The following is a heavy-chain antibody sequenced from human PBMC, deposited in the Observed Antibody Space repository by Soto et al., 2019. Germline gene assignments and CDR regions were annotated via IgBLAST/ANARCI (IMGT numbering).Heavy chain of an antibody. CDR2: IKSKTDGGTT. D-gene: IGHD4-17*01. V-gene: IGHV3-15*01. J-gene: IGHJ6*03. CDR3: TTVEVTDYPDYYYYMDV. Sequence: EVQLVESGGGLVKPGGSLRLSCAASVFTFSNAWMSWVRQAPGKGLEWVGRIKSKTDGGTTDYAAPVKGRFTISRDDSKNTLYLQMNSLKTEDTAVYYCTTVEVTDYPDYYYYMDVWGKGTTVTVSS. CDR1: VFTFSNAW.